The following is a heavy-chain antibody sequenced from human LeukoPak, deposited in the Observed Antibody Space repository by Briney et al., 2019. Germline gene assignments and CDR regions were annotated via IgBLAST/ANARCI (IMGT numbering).Heavy chain of an antibody. CDR1: GGSISSYY. Sequence: SETLSLTCTVSGGSISSYYWSWIRQPPGKGLEWIGYIYYSGSTNYSPSLKSRVTLSVDTSKNQFSLKLSSVTAADTAVYYCARARSSWNFADWGQGTLVTVSS. V-gene: IGHV4-59*01. CDR2: IYYSGST. J-gene: IGHJ4*02. D-gene: IGHD6-13*01. CDR3: ARARSSWNFAD.